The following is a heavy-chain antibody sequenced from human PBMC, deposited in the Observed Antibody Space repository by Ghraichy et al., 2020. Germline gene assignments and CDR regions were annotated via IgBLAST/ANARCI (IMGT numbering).Heavy chain of an antibody. J-gene: IGHJ6*02. CDR3: AKVERYDSSGYHPRGYYYYGMDV. V-gene: IGHV3-30*18. CDR2: ISYDGSNK. D-gene: IGHD3-22*01. CDR1: GFTFSSYG. Sequence: GGSLRLSCAASGFTFSSYGMHWVRQAPGKGLEWVAVISYDGSNKYYADSVKGRFTISRDNSKNTLYLQMNSLRAEDTAVYYCAKVERYDSSGYHPRGYYYYGMDVWGQGTTVTVSS.